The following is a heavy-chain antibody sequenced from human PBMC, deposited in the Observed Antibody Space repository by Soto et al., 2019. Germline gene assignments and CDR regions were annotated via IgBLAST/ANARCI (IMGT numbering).Heavy chain of an antibody. CDR1: GFTFASYH. Sequence: EVQLVESGGGLVMPGGSLRLSCAASGFTFASYHMSWVRQAPGKGLDWVSSINPSSSHIYYADSVRGRFTISRDESNNSLYLHMNSLRTEDVAIYYWARGYCGGVGCYHRRDDFDVWGQRTPVMVSS. CDR3: ARGYCGGVGCYHRRDDFDV. J-gene: IGHJ6*02. V-gene: IGHV3-21*02. CDR2: INPSSSHI. D-gene: IGHD2-15*01.